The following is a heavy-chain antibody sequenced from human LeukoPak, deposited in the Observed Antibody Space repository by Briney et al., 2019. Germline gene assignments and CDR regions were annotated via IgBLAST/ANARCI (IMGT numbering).Heavy chain of an antibody. CDR3: ARGRDSSSWEYYFDY. CDR1: GXSFTSYC. D-gene: IGHD6-13*01. V-gene: IGHV5-10-1*01. Sequence: GESLKISCKGSGXSFTSYCISWVRQMPGKGLEWMGRIDPSDSYTNYSPSFQGHVTISADKSISTAYLQWSSLKASDTAMYYCARGRDSSSWEYYFDYWGQGTLVTVSS. CDR2: IDPSDSYT. J-gene: IGHJ4*02.